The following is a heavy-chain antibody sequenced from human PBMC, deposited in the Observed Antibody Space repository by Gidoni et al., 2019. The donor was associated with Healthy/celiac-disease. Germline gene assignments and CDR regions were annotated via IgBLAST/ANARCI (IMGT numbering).Heavy chain of an antibody. CDR1: GGTFSSYA. V-gene: IGHV1-69*01. CDR2: IIPIFGTA. D-gene: IGHD5-18*01. J-gene: IGHJ4*02. Sequence: QVQLVQSGAEVKKPGSSVKVSCKASGGTFSSYAISWVRQAPGQGLEWMGGIIPIFGTANYAQKFQGRVTITADESTSTAYMELSSLRSEDTAVYYCARNSGYSYESYFDYWGQGTLVTVSS. CDR3: ARNSGYSYESYFDY.